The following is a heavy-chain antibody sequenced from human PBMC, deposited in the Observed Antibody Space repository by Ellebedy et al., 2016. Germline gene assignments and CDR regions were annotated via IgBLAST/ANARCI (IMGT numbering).Heavy chain of an antibody. CDR2: IYYSGST. J-gene: IGHJ4*02. Sequence: SETLSLXXAVYGGSFSGYYWGWIRQPPGKGLEWIGSIYYSGSTYYNPSLKSRVTISVDTSKNQFSLKLSSVTAADTAVYYCARDEAILQWLPRPKGYYFDYWGQGTLVTVSS. CDR3: ARDEAILQWLPRPKGYYFDY. CDR1: GGSFSGYY. V-gene: IGHV4-34*01. D-gene: IGHD6-19*01.